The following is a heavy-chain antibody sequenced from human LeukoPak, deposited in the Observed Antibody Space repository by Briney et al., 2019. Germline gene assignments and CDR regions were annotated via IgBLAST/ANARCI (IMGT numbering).Heavy chain of an antibody. D-gene: IGHD3-9*01. J-gene: IGHJ4*02. CDR2: INPNSGGT. Sequence: GASVKVSRKASGYTFTGYYMQWVRQAPGQGLEWMGWINPNSGGTNYAQKFQGRVTMTRDTSISTAYMELSRLRSDDTAVYYCAREGNYDILTGYYRGYYFDYWGQGTLVTVSS. V-gene: IGHV1-2*02. CDR1: GYTFTGYY. CDR3: AREGNYDILTGYYRGYYFDY.